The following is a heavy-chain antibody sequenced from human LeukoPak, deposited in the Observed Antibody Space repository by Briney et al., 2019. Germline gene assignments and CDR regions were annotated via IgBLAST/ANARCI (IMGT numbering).Heavy chain of an antibody. CDR3: ARGRTIRDYYDSSGPVRY. J-gene: IGHJ4*02. CDR1: GFTFSSYG. CDR2: IWYDGSNK. D-gene: IGHD3-22*01. V-gene: IGHV3-33*01. Sequence: GGSLRLSCAASGFTFSSYGMHWVRQAPAKGLEWVAVIWYDGSNKYYADSVKGRFTISRDNSKNTLCLQMNSPRAEDTAGYYCARGRTIRDYYDSSGPVRYWGQGTLVTVSS.